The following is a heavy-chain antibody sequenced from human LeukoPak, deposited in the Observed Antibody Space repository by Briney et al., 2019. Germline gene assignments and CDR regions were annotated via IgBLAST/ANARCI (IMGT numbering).Heavy chain of an antibody. J-gene: IGHJ4*02. V-gene: IGHV3-48*04. CDR2: ISSSSSTI. D-gene: IGHD1-26*01. CDR1: GFTLSSYS. CDR3: ARDPGSYAYFDY. Sequence: GGSLRLSCVASGFTLSSYSMNWVRQAPGKGLEWVSYISSSSSTIYYAESVKGRFTISRDNAKNSLYLQMNSLRAEDTAVYYCARDPGSYAYFDYWGQGTLVTVSS.